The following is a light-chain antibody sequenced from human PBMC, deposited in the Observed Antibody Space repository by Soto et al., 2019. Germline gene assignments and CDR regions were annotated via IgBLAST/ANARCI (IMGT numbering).Light chain of an antibody. V-gene: IGKV1-5*01. CDR1: ESISIW. CDR3: QQYNSHVS. Sequence: DLQMTQSPSTLSASIGDTVAITCRASESISIWLAWYQQKPGKAPKVLIYDASSLESGVPSRFSGSGSGTEFTLTISSLQPDDFATYYCQQYNSHVSFGPGTKVEIK. J-gene: IGKJ3*01. CDR2: DAS.